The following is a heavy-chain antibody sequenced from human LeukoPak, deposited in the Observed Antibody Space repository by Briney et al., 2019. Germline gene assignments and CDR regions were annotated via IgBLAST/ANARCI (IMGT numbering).Heavy chain of an antibody. V-gene: IGHV1-69*04. CDR2: IIPILGIA. CDR3: ARGRDHYYDSSGYYHY. Sequence: GSSVTVSCKASGGTFNIYAISWVRQAPGQGLEWMGRIIPILGIANYAQKFQGRVTITADKSTSTAYMELSSLRSEDTAVYYCARGRDHYYDSSGYYHYWGQGTLVTVSS. CDR1: GGTFNIYA. D-gene: IGHD3-22*01. J-gene: IGHJ4*02.